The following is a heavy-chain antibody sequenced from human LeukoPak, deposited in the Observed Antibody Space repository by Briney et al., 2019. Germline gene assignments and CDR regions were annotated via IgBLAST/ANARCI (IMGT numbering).Heavy chain of an antibody. CDR2: MNSDGTTT. D-gene: IGHD2-21*01. J-gene: IGHJ4*02. V-gene: IGHV3-74*01. CDR3: ARYVVASACFDS. CDR1: GFTLSGYW. Sequence: GGSLRLSCAASGFTLSGYWMHWVRQAPGEGLVWVSRMNSDGTTTTYADSVRGRFTISRDNAKNTLYLQMNSLGADDTAVYYCARYVVASACFDSWRQGPLVTVSS.